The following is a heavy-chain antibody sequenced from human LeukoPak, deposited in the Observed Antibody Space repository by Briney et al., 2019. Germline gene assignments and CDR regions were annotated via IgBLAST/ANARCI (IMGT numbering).Heavy chain of an antibody. V-gene: IGHV3-21*01. CDR2: ISSSSSYI. J-gene: IGHJ4*02. CDR3: ARASYDSTGYSDY. Sequence: GGSLRLSCAASGFTFSSYHMNWVRQAPGKGLEWVSSISSSSSYIYYADSVKGRFTISRDNAKNSLYLQMNSLRAEDTAVYYCARASYDSTGYSDYWGQGTLVTVSS. D-gene: IGHD3-22*01. CDR1: GFTFSSYH.